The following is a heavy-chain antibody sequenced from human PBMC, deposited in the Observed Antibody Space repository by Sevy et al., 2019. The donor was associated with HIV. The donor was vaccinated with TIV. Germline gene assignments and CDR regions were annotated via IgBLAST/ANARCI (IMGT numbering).Heavy chain of an antibody. Sequence: GGSLRLSCAASGFSFSNYGMHWVRQAPGKGLEWVALIWYDGSSKYYADSVKGRLTISRDNSKNTLSLQMNSLRAEDTGMYYCARGADYFDSSGANFEYWGQGTLVTVSS. D-gene: IGHD3-22*01. CDR3: ARGADYFDSSGANFEY. V-gene: IGHV3-33*01. J-gene: IGHJ4*02. CDR2: IWYDGSSK. CDR1: GFSFSNYG.